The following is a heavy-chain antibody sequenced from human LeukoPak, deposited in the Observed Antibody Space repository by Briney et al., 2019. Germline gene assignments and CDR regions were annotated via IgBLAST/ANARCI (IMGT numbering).Heavy chain of an antibody. V-gene: IGHV3-23*01. CDR1: GFTFSSYA. Sequence: GGSLRLSCAASGFTFSSYAMSWVRQAPGKGLEWVSAISGSGGSTYYADSMKGRFTISRDNSKNTLYLQMNSLRAEDTAVYYCAKVSLGYCSGGSCFYKWYFDYWGQGTLVTVSS. J-gene: IGHJ4*02. D-gene: IGHD2-15*01. CDR2: ISGSGGST. CDR3: AKVSLGYCSGGSCFYKWYFDY.